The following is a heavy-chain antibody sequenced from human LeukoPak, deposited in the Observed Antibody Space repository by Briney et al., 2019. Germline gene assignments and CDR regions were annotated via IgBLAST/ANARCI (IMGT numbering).Heavy chain of an antibody. J-gene: IGHJ2*01. CDR1: GFRVDDYA. V-gene: IGHV3-9*01. D-gene: IGHD5-24*01. CDR3: AKGISDGDRFWYFDL. Sequence: GGSLRLSCAASGFRVDDYAMHWVRQGPGEGLEWVSSMSWSSGSIGYADSVKGRFTISGDNAKNSLYLQMNSLRVEDTALYYCAKGISDGDRFWYFDLWGRGTLVTVSS. CDR2: MSWSSGSI.